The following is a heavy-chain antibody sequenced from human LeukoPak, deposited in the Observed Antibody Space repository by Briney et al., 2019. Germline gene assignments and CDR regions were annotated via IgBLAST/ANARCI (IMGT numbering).Heavy chain of an antibody. J-gene: IGHJ3*02. CDR1: GFTFSSYW. CDR2: IYSGGST. V-gene: IGHV3-66*01. Sequence: GGSLRLSCAASGFTFSSYWMSWVRQAPGKGLEWVSVIYSGGSTYYADSVKGRFTISRDNSKNTLYLQMNSLRAEDTAVYYCARGPPEGAFDIWGQGTMVTVSS. CDR3: ARGPPEGAFDI.